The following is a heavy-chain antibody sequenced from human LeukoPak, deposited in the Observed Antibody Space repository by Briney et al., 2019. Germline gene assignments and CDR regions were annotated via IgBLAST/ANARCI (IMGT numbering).Heavy chain of an antibody. CDR3: ARDWGRVNSGYNDF. J-gene: IGHJ4*02. D-gene: IGHD3-22*01. V-gene: IGHV3-33*01. Sequence: GRSLRLSCVASGFTFTTYGMLGVRQAPGKAREGGAVIWSDGSNDYHADPVKGRFTVSRDNTKNTLFLQMNSLRAEDTAVYHCARDWGRVNSGYNDFWGQGTLVTVSS. CDR1: GFTFTTYG. CDR2: IWSDGSND.